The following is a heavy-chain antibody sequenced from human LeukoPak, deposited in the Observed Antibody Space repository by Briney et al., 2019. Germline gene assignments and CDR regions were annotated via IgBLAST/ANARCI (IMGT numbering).Heavy chain of an antibody. CDR2: ISSSSSTI. CDR1: GFTFSSYS. J-gene: IGHJ6*02. V-gene: IGHV3-48*04. CDR3: ARTYPLLSYGMDV. D-gene: IGHD2/OR15-2a*01. Sequence: PGGSLRLSCAASGFTFSSYSMNWVRQAPGKGLEWVSYISSSSSTIYYADSVKGRFTISRDNAKNSLYLQMNSLRAEDTAVYYCARTYPLLSYGMDVWGQGTTVTVSS.